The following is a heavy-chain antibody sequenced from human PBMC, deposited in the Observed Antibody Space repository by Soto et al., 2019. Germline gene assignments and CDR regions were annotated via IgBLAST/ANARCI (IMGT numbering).Heavy chain of an antibody. Sequence: QVQLQESGPGLVKPSATLSLTCAVSGYSISSSNWWGWIRQPPGKGLEWIGYIYYSGSTYYNPSHESRVTMSVDTSKNQFSLKLSSVTAVDTAVYYCARNYRNDEGGDWFDPCGQGTLVTVSS. CDR2: IYYSGST. J-gene: IGHJ5*02. CDR3: ARNYRNDEGGDWFDP. D-gene: IGHD1-1*01. V-gene: IGHV4-28*01. CDR1: GYSISSSNW.